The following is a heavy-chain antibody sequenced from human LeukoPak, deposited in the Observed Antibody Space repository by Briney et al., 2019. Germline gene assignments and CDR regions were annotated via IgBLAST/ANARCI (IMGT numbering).Heavy chain of an antibody. CDR2: INHSGST. D-gene: IGHD3/OR15-3a*01. CDR1: GGSFSPYY. Sequence: SETLSLTCAVYGGSFSPYYWSWIRQPPGKGLEWIGEINHSGSTNYNPSLKSRVTISVDTSKNQFSLKLSSVTAADTAVYYCARNPGYGLPGLAYWGQGTLVTVSS. CDR3: ARNPGYGLPGLAY. J-gene: IGHJ4*02. V-gene: IGHV4-34*01.